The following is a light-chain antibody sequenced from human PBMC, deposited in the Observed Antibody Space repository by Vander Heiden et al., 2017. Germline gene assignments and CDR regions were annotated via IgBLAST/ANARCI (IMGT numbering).Light chain of an antibody. J-gene: IGLJ2*01. V-gene: IGLV3-25*03. CDR3: QSADSSGTYSVV. CDR1: VLARQN. CDR2: SDT. Sequence: SSDLTHPPSVSVSPGQTAKSTCSGDVLARQNAYWYQQKPGQAPLLLINSDTKGPSGIPDRFSGSITGTIVTLTISDVQAEDEADYYCQSADSSGTYSVVFGGGTQLTVL.